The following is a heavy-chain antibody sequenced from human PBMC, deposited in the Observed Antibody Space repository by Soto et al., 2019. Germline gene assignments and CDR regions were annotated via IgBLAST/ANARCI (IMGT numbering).Heavy chain of an antibody. CDR3: AKRDGAHYFNYYMDV. J-gene: IGHJ6*03. Sequence: EVQLLESGGGLALPGGSLRLSCAASGFTFSRYPRNWVRQTPGKGLEWVSSRGDDGKTFYADSVKGRFTISGDNAKNTLYLQMNSLRAEDTAVYYCAKRDGAHYFNYYMDVWGKGTTVTVSS. V-gene: IGHV3-23*01. D-gene: IGHD3-9*01. CDR2: RGDDGKT. CDR1: GFTFSRYP.